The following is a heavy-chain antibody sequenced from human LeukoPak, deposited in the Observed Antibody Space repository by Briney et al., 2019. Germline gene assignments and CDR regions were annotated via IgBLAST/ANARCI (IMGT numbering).Heavy chain of an antibody. Sequence: ASVKVSCKASGYTFTGYYMHWVRQAPGQGLEWMGWINPNSGGTNYAQKFQGRVTMTRDTSISTAYMELSRLRSDDTAVYYCAREVAVAGNNFDCWGQGTLVTVSS. V-gene: IGHV1-2*02. J-gene: IGHJ4*02. CDR1: GYTFTGYY. CDR3: AREVAVAGNNFDC. D-gene: IGHD6-19*01. CDR2: INPNSGGT.